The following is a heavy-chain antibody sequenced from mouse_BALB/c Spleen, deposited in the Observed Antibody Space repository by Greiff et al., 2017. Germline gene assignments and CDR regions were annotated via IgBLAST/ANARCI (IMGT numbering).Heavy chain of an antibody. D-gene: IGHD4-1*01. CDR3: TPRLGRGYFDV. Sequence: EVMLVESGGGLVQPGGSMKLSCVASGFTFSNYWMNWVRQSPEKGLEWVAEIRLKSNNYATHYAESVKGRFTISRDDSKSSVYLQMNNLRAEDTGIYYCTPRLGRGYFDVWGAGTTVTVSS. CDR1: GFTFSNYW. V-gene: IGHV6-6*02. J-gene: IGHJ1*01. CDR2: IRLKSNNYAT.